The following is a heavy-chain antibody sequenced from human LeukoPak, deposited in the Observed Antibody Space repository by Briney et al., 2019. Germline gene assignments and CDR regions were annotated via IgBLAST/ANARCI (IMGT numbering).Heavy chain of an antibody. D-gene: IGHD3-10*01. V-gene: IGHV4-59*01. CDR2: IYYSGST. CDR1: GGSISSYY. Sequence: PSETLSLTCTVSGGSISSYYWSWIRQPPGKGLEWIGYIYYSGSTNYNPSLKSRVTISVDTSKNQFSLKLSSVTAADTAVYYCARGKGNYYGSDPGNWFDPWGQGTLVTVSS. CDR3: ARGKGNYYGSDPGNWFDP. J-gene: IGHJ5*02.